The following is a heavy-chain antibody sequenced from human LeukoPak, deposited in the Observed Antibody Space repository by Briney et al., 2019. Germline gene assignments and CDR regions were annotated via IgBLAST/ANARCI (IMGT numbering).Heavy chain of an antibody. D-gene: IGHD5-24*01. Sequence: GASVKVSCKASGGTFSSYAISWVRQAPGQGLEWMGRIIPILGIANYAQKFQGRVTITADKSTGTAYMELSSLRSEDTAVYYCARRPRDGYSSREYWGQGTLVTVSS. V-gene: IGHV1-69*04. CDR3: ARRPRDGYSSREY. J-gene: IGHJ4*02. CDR1: GGTFSSYA. CDR2: IIPILGIA.